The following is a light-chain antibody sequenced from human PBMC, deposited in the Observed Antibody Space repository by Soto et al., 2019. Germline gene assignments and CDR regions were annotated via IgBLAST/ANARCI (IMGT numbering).Light chain of an antibody. V-gene: IGKV1-17*01. J-gene: IGKJ3*01. Sequence: DIQMTQSPSSLSASVGDRVTITCRASQGIRNDLGWYQQKPGKAPKRLIYAASSLQSGVPSRFSGSGSETEFTRTIGSVVLEEIGTWFCIQHNSYPRMVGPGHKVDI. CDR3: IQHNSYPRM. CDR2: AAS. CDR1: QGIRND.